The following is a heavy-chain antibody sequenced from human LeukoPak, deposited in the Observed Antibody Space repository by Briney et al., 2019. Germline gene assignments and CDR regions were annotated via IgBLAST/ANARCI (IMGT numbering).Heavy chain of an antibody. Sequence: GSLRLSCTASGFSFSDYHMNWVRQAPGKGPEWVSYITSSGRTIYYADSVRGRFAVSRDNAKNSLFLQMSSLRAEDTAVYYCARRGALAGTSDHWGQGTLVTVSS. CDR3: ARRGALAGTSDH. D-gene: IGHD6-19*01. J-gene: IGHJ4*02. CDR2: ITSSGRTI. V-gene: IGHV3-48*01. CDR1: GFSFSDYH.